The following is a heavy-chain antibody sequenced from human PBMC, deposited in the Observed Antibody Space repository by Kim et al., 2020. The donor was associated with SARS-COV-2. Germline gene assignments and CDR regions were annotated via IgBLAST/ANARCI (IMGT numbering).Heavy chain of an antibody. Sequence: GGSLRLSCAASGFTFDDYAMHWVRQAPGKGLEWVSGISWNSGSIGYADSVKGRFTISRDNAKNSLYLQMNSLRAEDTALYYCAKDSLLGVTNLCMDVWGQGTRVTVSS. CDR1: GFTFDDYA. J-gene: IGHJ6*02. V-gene: IGHV3-9*01. CDR3: AKDSLLGVTNLCMDV. D-gene: IGHD2-8*02. CDR2: ISWNSGSI.